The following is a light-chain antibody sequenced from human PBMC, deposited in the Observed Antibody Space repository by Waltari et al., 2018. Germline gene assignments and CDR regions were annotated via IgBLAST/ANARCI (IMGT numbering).Light chain of an antibody. CDR2: KVS. CDR3: MQGTHWPWT. CDR1: QSLVSSDGNTY. Sequence: DVVMTQSPLSLPVTLGQPASISCRSSQSLVSSDGNTYFHWFQQRPGQSPRRLLYKVSNRDSGVPDRFSGSGSGTDFTLRISRVEAEDVGVYYCMQGTHWPWTFGQGTKVEIK. J-gene: IGKJ1*01. V-gene: IGKV2-30*01.